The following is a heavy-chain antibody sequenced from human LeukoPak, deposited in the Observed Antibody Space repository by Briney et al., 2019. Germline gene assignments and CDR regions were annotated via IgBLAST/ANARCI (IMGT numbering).Heavy chain of an antibody. Sequence: SETLSLTCAVYGGSFSGYYWSWIRQPPGKGLEWIGEINHSGSTDYNPSLKSRVTISVDTSKNQFSLKLSSVTAAATAVYYCARANYDFWSGYYTNYYYYMDVWGKGTTVTVSS. CDR1: GGSFSGYY. CDR2: INHSGST. CDR3: ARANYDFWSGYYTNYYYYMDV. D-gene: IGHD3-3*01. V-gene: IGHV4-34*01. J-gene: IGHJ6*03.